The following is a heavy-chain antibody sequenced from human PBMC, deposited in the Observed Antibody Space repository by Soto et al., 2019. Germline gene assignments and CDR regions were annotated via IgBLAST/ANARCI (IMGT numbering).Heavy chain of an antibody. CDR2: IAYDGRNK. CDR3: AREAEAFDY. CDR1: EFTFRSYA. V-gene: IGHV3-30*04. Sequence: QVQLVESGGGVVQPGRSLRLSCAASEFTFRSYAMHWVRQAPGKGLEWVAVIAYDGRNKYYADSVKGRFTISRDNSKNTLYLQMNSLRAEDTAVYYCAREAEAFDYWGQGTLVTVSS. D-gene: IGHD6-13*01. J-gene: IGHJ4*02.